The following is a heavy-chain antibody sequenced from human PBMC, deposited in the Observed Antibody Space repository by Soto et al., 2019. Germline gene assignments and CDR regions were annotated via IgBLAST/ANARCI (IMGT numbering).Heavy chain of an antibody. CDR1: GYSFSDFY. V-gene: IGHV1-2*02. CDR3: ARDVSEFLWGSHRFEGVNWFDP. J-gene: IGHJ5*02. CDR2: LNPNSGDT. D-gene: IGHD3-16*02. Sequence: HVQLVQSGAEVKKPGASVKVSCKASGYSFSDFYIHWVRQAPGQGLEWMGWLNPNSGDTNYAQSFQGRVTMTRDTSISTAYMELRSLRSDDAAVYYCARDVSEFLWGSHRFEGVNWFDPWGQGSLVAVSS.